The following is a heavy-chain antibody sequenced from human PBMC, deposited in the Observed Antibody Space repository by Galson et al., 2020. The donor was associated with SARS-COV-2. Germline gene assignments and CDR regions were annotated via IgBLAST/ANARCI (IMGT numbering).Heavy chain of an antibody. Sequence: SCAASGFTFSTYWMSWVRQAPGRWLEWVANIKQDGSDRYYVDSVKGRFTISTDNAKNSVHLQMNSLRAEDTAVYFCARDQDGYNDFWGQGTLVTVSS. J-gene: IGHJ4*02. D-gene: IGHD5-12*01. V-gene: IGHV3-7*01. CDR2: IKQDGSDR. CDR3: ARDQDGYNDF. CDR1: GFTFSTYW.